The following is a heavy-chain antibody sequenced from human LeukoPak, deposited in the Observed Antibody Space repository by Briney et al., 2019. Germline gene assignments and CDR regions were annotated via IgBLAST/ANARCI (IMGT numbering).Heavy chain of an antibody. CDR3: ASEVICSSTSCYPD. Sequence: GGSLRLSCAASGFTFSSYSMNWVGQAPGKGLEWVSSISSSSSYIYYADSVKGRFTISRDNAKNSLYLQMNSLRAEDTAVYYCASEVICSSTSCYPDWGQGTTVTVSS. D-gene: IGHD2-2*01. J-gene: IGHJ6*02. CDR2: ISSSSSYI. V-gene: IGHV3-21*01. CDR1: GFTFSSYS.